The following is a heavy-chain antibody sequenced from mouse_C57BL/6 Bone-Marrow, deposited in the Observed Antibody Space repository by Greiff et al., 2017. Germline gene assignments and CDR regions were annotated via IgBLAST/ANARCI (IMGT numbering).Heavy chain of an antibody. V-gene: IGHV1-82*01. CDR2: IYPGDGDT. CDR3: ARCHYYGSSLFDY. J-gene: IGHJ2*01. D-gene: IGHD1-1*01. CDR1: GYAFSSSW. Sequence: VQLQQSGPELVKPGASVKISCKASGYAFSSSWMNWVKQRPGKGLEWIGRIYPGDGDTNYNGKFKGKATLTADKSSSTAYMQLSSLTSEDSAVYFCARCHYYGSSLFDYWGQGTTLTVSS.